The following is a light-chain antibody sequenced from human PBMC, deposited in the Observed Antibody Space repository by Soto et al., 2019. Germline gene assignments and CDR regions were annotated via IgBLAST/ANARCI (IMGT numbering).Light chain of an antibody. CDR3: QQSLGITYT. CDR2: AAS. Sequence: DIQMTQSPSALSASVGDRVTITCRASQTISTYLNCYQQKPGKAPKLLIYAASTLQSGVPSRFSGSRSGTDFTLTISSLQPEDFATYYCQQSLGITYTFGQGTRLEIK. J-gene: IGKJ2*01. CDR1: QTISTY. V-gene: IGKV1-39*01.